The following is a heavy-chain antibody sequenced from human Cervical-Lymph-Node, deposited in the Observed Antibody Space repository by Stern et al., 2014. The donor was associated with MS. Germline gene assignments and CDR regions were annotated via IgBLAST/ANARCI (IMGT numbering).Heavy chain of an antibody. V-gene: IGHV4-4*07. J-gene: IGHJ6*02. D-gene: IGHD4-17*01. CDR2: IYSSGAT. Sequence: MQLVESGPGLVKPSETLSLTCTVSVGSISDYYWNWIRQPAGKGLEWIGRIYSSGATNYNPSLKSLVTMSVDTPKNQFSLKLTSLSAADTAVYYCARQTSVTSSLNFYYGMDVWGQGTTVTVSS. CDR3: ARQTSVTSSLNFYYGMDV. CDR1: VGSISDYY.